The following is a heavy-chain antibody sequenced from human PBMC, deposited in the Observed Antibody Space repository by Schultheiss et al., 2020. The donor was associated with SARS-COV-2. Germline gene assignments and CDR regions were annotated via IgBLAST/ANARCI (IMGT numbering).Heavy chain of an antibody. CDR1: GFTFSSYA. CDR3: ARERGKYGFDY. D-gene: IGHD3-16*01. Sequence: GGSLRLSCAASGFTFSSYAMSWVRQAPGKGLEWVSGIYSGGSTYYADSVKGRFTISRDNSKNTLYLQMNSLRAEDTAVYYCARERGKYGFDYWGQGTLVTVSS. V-gene: IGHV3-53*01. CDR2: IYSGGST. J-gene: IGHJ4*02.